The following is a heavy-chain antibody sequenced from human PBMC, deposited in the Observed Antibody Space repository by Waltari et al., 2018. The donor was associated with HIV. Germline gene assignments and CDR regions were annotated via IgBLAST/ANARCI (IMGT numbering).Heavy chain of an antibody. D-gene: IGHD4-4*01. J-gene: IGHJ4*02. CDR1: GFNFSKFA. V-gene: IGHV3-33*01. CDR3: ARGYSSSRWIPLYH. Sequence: QVQLVESGGGVVQPGTSLTLSCAVSGFNFSKFATPWVRQSPGKGLEWLAVFWSDGVEISYANSVKGRFTISKDSSQKTLYLHLTSLRAEDTALYYCARGYSSSRWIPLYHWGRGTLVTVSS. CDR2: FWSDGVEI.